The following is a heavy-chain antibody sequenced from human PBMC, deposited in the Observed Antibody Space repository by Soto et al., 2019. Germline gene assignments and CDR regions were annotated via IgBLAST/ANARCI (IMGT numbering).Heavy chain of an antibody. V-gene: IGHV3-66*01. D-gene: IGHD2-2*01. J-gene: IGHJ3*02. Sequence: GGSLRLSCAASGFTVSSNYMSWVRQAPGKGLEWVSVIYSGGSTYYADSMKGRFTISRDNSKNTLYLQMNSLRAEDTAVYYCARGGPGSLVVPAAIGASDAFDIWGQGTMVTVSS. CDR1: GFTVSSNY. CDR2: IYSGGST. CDR3: ARGGPGSLVVPAAIGASDAFDI.